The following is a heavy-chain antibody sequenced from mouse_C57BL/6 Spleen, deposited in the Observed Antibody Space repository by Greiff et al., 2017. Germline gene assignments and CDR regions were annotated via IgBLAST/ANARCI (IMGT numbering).Heavy chain of an antibody. CDR1: GYTFTSYT. V-gene: IGHV1-4*01. D-gene: IGHD1-1*01. CDR2: INPSSGYT. J-gene: IGHJ4*01. Sequence: VQLQQSGAELARPGASVKMSCKASGYTFTSYTMHWVKQRPGPGLEWIGYINPSSGYTKYNQKFKDKATLTADNSSSTAYMQLSSLTSEDSAVYYCTRPFTTVIEDYAMDYWGQGTSVTVSS. CDR3: TRPFTTVIEDYAMDY.